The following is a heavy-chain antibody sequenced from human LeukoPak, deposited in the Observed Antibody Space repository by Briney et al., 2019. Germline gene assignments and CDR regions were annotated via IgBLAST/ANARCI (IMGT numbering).Heavy chain of an antibody. CDR1: GFTFSSYG. D-gene: IGHD1-26*01. Sequence: PGGSLRLSCAASGFTFSSYGMHWVRQAPGKGLEWVAFIRYNGSNKYSADSAKGRFTISRDNSKNTLYLQMNSLRAEDTAVYYCARDPSGSYYYYYGMDVWGQGTTVTVSS. CDR3: ARDPSGSYYYYYGMDV. J-gene: IGHJ6*02. CDR2: IRYNGSNK. V-gene: IGHV3-30*02.